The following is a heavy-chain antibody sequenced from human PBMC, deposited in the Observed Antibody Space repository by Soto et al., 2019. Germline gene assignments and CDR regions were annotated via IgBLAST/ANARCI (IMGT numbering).Heavy chain of an antibody. CDR3: AKISRYDILTGYLAY. CDR2: ISGSGGST. V-gene: IGHV3-23*01. J-gene: IGHJ4*02. Sequence: PGGSLRLSCAASGFTFSSYAMSWVRQAPGKGLEWVSAISGSGGSTYYADSVKGRFTISRDNSKNTLYLQMNSLRAEDTAVYYCAKISRYDILTGYLAYWGQGTLVTVSS. D-gene: IGHD3-9*01. CDR1: GFTFSSYA.